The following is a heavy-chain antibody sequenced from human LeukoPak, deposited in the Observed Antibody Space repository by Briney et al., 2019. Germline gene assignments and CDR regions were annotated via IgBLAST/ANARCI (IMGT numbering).Heavy chain of an antibody. CDR1: GGSISSGSYY. D-gene: IGHD1-26*01. CDR3: ARGSGSYFIGYYYYMDV. V-gene: IGHV4-61*02. CDR2: IYTSGST. Sequence: SETLSLTCTVSGGSISSGSYYWSWNRQPAGKGLEWIGRIYTSGSTNYNPSLKSRVTISVDTSKNQFSLKLSSVTAADTAVYYCARGSGSYFIGYYYYMDVWGKGTTVTVSS. J-gene: IGHJ6*03.